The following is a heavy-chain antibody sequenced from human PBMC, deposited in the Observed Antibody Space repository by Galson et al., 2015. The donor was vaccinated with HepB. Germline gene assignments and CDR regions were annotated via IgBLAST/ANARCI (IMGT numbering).Heavy chain of an antibody. Sequence: SLRLSCAASGFTFSSYGMRWVRQAPGKGLEWVSGISGSGGGRYFAASVKGRFTISRDNSKNTLYLQMNSLRAEDTAVYYCAKDAPLTYYYDSSGAQDAFDIWGQGTMVTVSS. J-gene: IGHJ3*02. V-gene: IGHV3-23*01. CDR3: AKDAPLTYYYDSSGAQDAFDI. CDR1: GFTFSSYG. D-gene: IGHD3-22*01. CDR2: ISGSGGGR.